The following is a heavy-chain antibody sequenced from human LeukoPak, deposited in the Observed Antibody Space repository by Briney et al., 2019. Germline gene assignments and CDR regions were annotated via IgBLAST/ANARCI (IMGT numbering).Heavy chain of an antibody. V-gene: IGHV4-59*01. CDR1: GGSISSYF. J-gene: IGHJ2*01. Sequence: SETLSLTCTVSGGSISSYFWSWIRQPPGKGLEWIGYIYYSGSTNYNPSLKSRVTISVDTSKNQFSLKLSSVTAADTAVYYCARDSSYSSSWGDWYFDLWGRGTLVTVSS. D-gene: IGHD6-13*01. CDR3: ARDSSYSSSWGDWYFDL. CDR2: IYYSGST.